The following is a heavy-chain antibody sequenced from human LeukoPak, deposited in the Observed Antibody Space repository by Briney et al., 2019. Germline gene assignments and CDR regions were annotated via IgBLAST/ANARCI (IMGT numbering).Heavy chain of an antibody. J-gene: IGHJ6*03. D-gene: IGHD6-6*01. V-gene: IGHV3-48*01. CDR1: GFTFSSYS. Sequence: PGGSLRLSCAASGFTFSSYSMNWVRQAPGKGLEWVSYISSSSSTIYYADSVKGRFTISRDNAKNSLYLQMNSLRAEDTAVYYCARASAYSSSPFYYYYYYYMDVWGKGTTVTVSS. CDR3: ARASAYSSSPFYYYYYYYMDV. CDR2: ISSSSSTI.